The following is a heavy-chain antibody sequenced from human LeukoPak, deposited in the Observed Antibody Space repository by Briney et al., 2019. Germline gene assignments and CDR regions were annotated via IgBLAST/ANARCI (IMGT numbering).Heavy chain of an antibody. CDR1: GFTFSSYG. J-gene: IGHJ4*02. CDR3: AKDPYCSSTSCYAVYFDY. CDR2: IRYDGSNK. D-gene: IGHD2-2*01. V-gene: IGHV3-30*02. Sequence: PGGSLRLSCAASGFTFSSYGMHWVRQAPGKGLEWVAFIRYDGSNKYYADSVKGRFTISRDNSKNTLYLQMNSLRAEDTAVYYSAKDPYCSSTSCYAVYFDYWGQGTLVTVSS.